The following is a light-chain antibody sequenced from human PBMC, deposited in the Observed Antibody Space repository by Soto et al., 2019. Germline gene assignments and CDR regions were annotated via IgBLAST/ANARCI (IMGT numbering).Light chain of an antibody. CDR2: KAS. J-gene: IGKJ1*01. Sequence: AIRMTQSPSSLSACTGDRVTITCRASQGISSYLAWYQQKPGKAPKLLIYKASTLKSGVPSRFSGSGSGTEFTLTISSLQPDHFATYYCQHYNSYSEAFGQGTKV. CDR1: QGISSY. V-gene: IGKV1-8*01. CDR3: QHYNSYSEA.